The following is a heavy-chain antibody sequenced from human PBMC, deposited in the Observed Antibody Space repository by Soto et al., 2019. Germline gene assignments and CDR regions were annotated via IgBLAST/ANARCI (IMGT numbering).Heavy chain of an antibody. CDR3: ARVPPNKAAAGTGNY. J-gene: IGHJ4*02. CDR1: VYTFNIYG. D-gene: IGHD6-13*01. V-gene: IGHV1-18*01. Sequence: GASVKVSCKASVYTFNIYGIIWVRQDTGQGLEWMGWISAYNGNTNYAQKLQGRVTMTTDTSTSTAYMELRSLRSDDTAVYYCARVPPNKAAAGTGNYWGQGTLVTVSS. CDR2: ISAYNGNT.